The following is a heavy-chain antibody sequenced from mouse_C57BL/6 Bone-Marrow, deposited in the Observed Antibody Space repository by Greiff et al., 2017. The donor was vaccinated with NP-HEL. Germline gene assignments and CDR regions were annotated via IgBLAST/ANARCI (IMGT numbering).Heavy chain of an antibody. D-gene: IGHD1-1*01. Sequence: VQLQQSGAELAKPGASVKLSCKASGYTFTSYWMHWVKQRPGQGLEWIGYINPSSGYTKYNQKFKDTATLTADKSSSTAYMQLSSLTYEDSAVYYCATLRPDAMDYWGQGTSVTVSS. V-gene: IGHV1-7*01. CDR3: ATLRPDAMDY. CDR1: GYTFTSYW. CDR2: INPSSGYT. J-gene: IGHJ4*01.